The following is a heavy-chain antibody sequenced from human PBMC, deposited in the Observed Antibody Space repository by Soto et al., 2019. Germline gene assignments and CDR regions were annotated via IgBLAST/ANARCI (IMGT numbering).Heavy chain of an antibody. CDR3: ARESGSAAPYYFYYAMAV. D-gene: IGHD1-26*01. V-gene: IGHV1-18*04. J-gene: IGHJ6*02. CDR2: ISGYNGDT. Sequence: GASVKVSCKASGYTFIGYGIRWVRQAPGQGLEWMGWISGYNGDTRYAQNFQGRVTMTTDASTNTAYMDLRTLRSDDTAVYYCARESGSAAPYYFYYAMAVWGQGTTVTVSS. CDR1: GYTFIGYG.